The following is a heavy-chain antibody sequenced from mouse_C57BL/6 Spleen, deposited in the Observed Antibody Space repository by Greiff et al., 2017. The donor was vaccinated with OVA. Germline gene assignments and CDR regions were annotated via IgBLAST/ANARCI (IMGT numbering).Heavy chain of an antibody. CDR1: GYAFSSSW. J-gene: IGHJ1*03. CDR3: ARSGGYDYDGWYFEG. D-gene: IGHD2-4*01. Sequence: QVQLKESGPELVKPGASVKISCKASGYAFSSSWMNWVKQRPGKGLEWIGRIYPGDGDTTSNGKFKGKATLTADKSSSTAYMQLSSLTSEDSAVYFWARSGGYDYDGWYFEGWGTGTTVTVSS. CDR2: IYPGDGDT. V-gene: IGHV1-82*01.